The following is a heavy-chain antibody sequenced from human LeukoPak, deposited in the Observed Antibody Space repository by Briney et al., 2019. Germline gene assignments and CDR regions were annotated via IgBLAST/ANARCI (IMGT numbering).Heavy chain of an antibody. Sequence: PGGSLRLSCAASGFTFDDYGMSWVRQAPGKGLEWVAGINWNGASIGYADSVKGRFTISRDSAKKSLCLQMNSLRAEDTALYYCARGYCTGGSCWYFDHWGQGTLVTVPS. CDR2: INWNGASI. D-gene: IGHD2-15*01. CDR3: ARGYCTGGSCWYFDH. J-gene: IGHJ4*02. V-gene: IGHV3-20*04. CDR1: GFTFDDYG.